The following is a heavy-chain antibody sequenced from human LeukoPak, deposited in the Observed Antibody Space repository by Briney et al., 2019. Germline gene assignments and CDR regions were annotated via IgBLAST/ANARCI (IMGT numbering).Heavy chain of an antibody. CDR3: ATSIVGLTYDEHFHH. J-gene: IGHJ1*01. D-gene: IGHD1-26*01. Sequence: GGSLRLSCAASGFTFSSYDMHWCRHEPPKELVWVTFIRYDGSNTYYEDSVKGRFTISRDNSKNTLYLQMNSLTAADTAVYYCATSIVGLTYDEHFHHWGQGTLVTVSS. CDR1: GFTFSSYD. CDR2: IRYDGSNT. V-gene: IGHV3-30*02.